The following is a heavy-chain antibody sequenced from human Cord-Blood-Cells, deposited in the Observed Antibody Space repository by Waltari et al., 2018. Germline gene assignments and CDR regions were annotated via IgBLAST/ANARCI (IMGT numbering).Heavy chain of an antibody. CDR1: GGPFSSYA. D-gene: IGHD3-3*01. CDR2: IIPIFGTA. CDR3: ARDGKGDFWSGYYTRYYYYGMDV. Sequence: QVQLVQSGAEVKKPGSSVKVSCKASGGPFSSYAISWVRPAPGQGLAWMGGIIPIFGTANYAQKFQGRVTITADESTSTAYMELSSLRSEDTAVYYCARDGKGDFWSGYYTRYYYYGMDVWGQGTTVTVSS. V-gene: IGHV1-69*12. J-gene: IGHJ6*02.